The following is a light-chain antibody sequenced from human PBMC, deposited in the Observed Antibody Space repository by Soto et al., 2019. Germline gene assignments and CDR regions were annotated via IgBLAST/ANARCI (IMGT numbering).Light chain of an antibody. CDR2: KAS. CDR1: QSISSW. CDR3: QQLNSYTRT. J-gene: IGKJ1*01. Sequence: DIQMTQSPSTLSASVGDRVTITCRASQSISSWLAWYQQKPGKAPKLLIYKASTLESGVPSRFSGSGSGTEFTLTISSLKPEDVATYYCQQLNSYTRTFGQGSKVEIK. V-gene: IGKV1-5*03.